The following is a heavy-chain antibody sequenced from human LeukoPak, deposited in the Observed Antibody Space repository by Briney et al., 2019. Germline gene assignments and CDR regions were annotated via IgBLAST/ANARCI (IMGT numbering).Heavy chain of an antibody. D-gene: IGHD5-24*01. CDR2: IRYDGSNK. CDR3: AKEMATIFDAPYYFDY. Sequence: GGSLRLSCAASGFTFSSYGMHWVRQAPGKGLEWVAFIRYDGSNKYYADSVKGRFTISRDNSKNTLYLQMNSLRAEDTAVYYCAKEMATIFDAPYYFDYWGQGTLVTVSS. CDR1: GFTFSSYG. J-gene: IGHJ4*02. V-gene: IGHV3-30*02.